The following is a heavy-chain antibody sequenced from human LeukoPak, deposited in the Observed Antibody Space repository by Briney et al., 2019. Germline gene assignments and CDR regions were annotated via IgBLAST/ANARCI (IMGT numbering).Heavy chain of an antibody. CDR3: AKDRHDFDWLFNWFDP. CDR1: GFTFSSYG. J-gene: IGHJ5*02. V-gene: IGHV3-23*01. D-gene: IGHD3-9*01. Sequence: PGGSLRLSCAASGFTFSSYGMSWVRQAPGKGLEWVSAISGSGGSTYYADSVKGRFTISRDNSKNTLYLQMNSLRAEDTAVYYCAKDRHDFDWLFNWFDPWGQGTLVTVSS. CDR2: ISGSGGST.